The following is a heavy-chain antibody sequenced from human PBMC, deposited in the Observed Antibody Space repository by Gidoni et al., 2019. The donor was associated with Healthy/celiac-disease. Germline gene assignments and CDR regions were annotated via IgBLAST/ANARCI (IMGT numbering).Heavy chain of an antibody. V-gene: IGHV2-70*15. CDR3: ARIVNYNYGDY. Sequence: QATWREAGPALVKPTATITLTCPFSGGSLTTSGMCVSWIRKPPGKALEWLARIDLDDDNSYSTSLKTRLTISKDTSKNQVVLTMTNMAPVDTASYYCARIVNYNYGDYWGQGTLVTVSS. D-gene: IGHD1-20*01. J-gene: IGHJ4*02. CDR2: IDLDDDN. CDR1: GGSLTTSGMC.